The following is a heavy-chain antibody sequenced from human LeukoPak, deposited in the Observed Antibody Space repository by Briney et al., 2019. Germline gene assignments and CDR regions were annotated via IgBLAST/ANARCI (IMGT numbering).Heavy chain of an antibody. CDR1: GGSISSSSYY. J-gene: IGHJ4*02. D-gene: IGHD1-7*01. V-gene: IGHV4-39*01. CDR3: ATRYNWNYPFDY. Sequence: SETLSLTCTVSGGSISSSSYYWDWIRQPPGKGLEWIGSIYYSGSTYYNPSLKSRVTISVDTSKNQFSLKLSSVTAADTALYYCATRYNWNYPFDYWGQGTLVTVSS. CDR2: IYYSGST.